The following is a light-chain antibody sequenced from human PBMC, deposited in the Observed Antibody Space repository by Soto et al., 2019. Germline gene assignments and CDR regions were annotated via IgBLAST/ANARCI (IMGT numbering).Light chain of an antibody. CDR2: LNSDGTH. J-gene: IGLJ2*01. V-gene: IGLV4-69*01. CDR3: QTWDTGTRV. CDR1: SGHGGYA. Sequence: QSVLTQSPSASASLGASVKLTCTLSSGHGGYAIAWHQQQPEKGPRYLMNLNSDGTHYKGDGIPGRSSGSSSGAERYLTISSHQSDDEAYYCWQTWDTGTRVFGGGTKLTVL.